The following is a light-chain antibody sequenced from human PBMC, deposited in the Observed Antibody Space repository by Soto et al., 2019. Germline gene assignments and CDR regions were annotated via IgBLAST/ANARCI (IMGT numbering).Light chain of an antibody. CDR3: SPFAHGKTDI. J-gene: IGLJ1*01. V-gene: IGLV2-14*01. CDR2: EVN. CDR1: SRDVGGYNY. Sequence: QSALTQPASVSGSPGQSITVSCTGTSRDVGGYNYVSWYQQHPGNAPRLLIYEVNIRPSGVSDRFSGSKSGNTASLTISGLQAEDAADYYCSPFAHGKTDIFGSGTKLTVL.